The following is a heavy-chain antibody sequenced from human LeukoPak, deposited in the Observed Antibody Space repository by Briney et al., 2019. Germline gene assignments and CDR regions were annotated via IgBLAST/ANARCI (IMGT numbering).Heavy chain of an antibody. J-gene: IGHJ6*03. D-gene: IGHD3-9*01. Sequence: GGSLRLSCAASGFTFSIYGMSWVRQAPGKGLEWVSAISGSGGSTYYADSVKGRFTISRDNSKNTLYLQMNSLRAEDTAVYYCAKVTHYDILPGYMDVWGKGTTVTISS. CDR3: AKVTHYDILPGYMDV. V-gene: IGHV3-23*01. CDR2: ISGSGGST. CDR1: GFTFSIYG.